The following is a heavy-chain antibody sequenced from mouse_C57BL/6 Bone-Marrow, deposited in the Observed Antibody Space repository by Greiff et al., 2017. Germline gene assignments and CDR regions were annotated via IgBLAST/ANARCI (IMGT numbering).Heavy chain of an antibody. CDR2: ISSGGDYI. Sequence: EVQLQEPGEGLVKPGGSLKLSCAASGFTFSSYAMSWVRQTPEKRLEWVAYISSGGDYIYYADTVKGRFTISRDNARNTLYLQMSSLKSEDTAMYYCTRDEGDYLHWYFDVWGTGTTVTVSS. CDR3: TRDEGDYLHWYFDV. CDR1: GFTFSSYA. V-gene: IGHV5-9-1*02. D-gene: IGHD5-5*01. J-gene: IGHJ1*03.